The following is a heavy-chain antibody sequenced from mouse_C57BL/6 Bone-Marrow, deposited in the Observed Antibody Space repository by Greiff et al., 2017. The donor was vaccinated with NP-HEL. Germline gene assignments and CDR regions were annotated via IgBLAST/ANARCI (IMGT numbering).Heavy chain of an antibody. D-gene: IGHD4-1*01. CDR2: ISDGGSYT. Sequence: DVKLVESGGGLVKPGGSLKLSCAASGFTFSSYAMSWVRQTPEKRLEWVATISDGGSYTYYPDNVKGRFTIARDNAKNNLYLQRSHLKSEDTAMYYCAREPGTRAMDYWGQGTSVTVSS. V-gene: IGHV5-4*01. J-gene: IGHJ4*01. CDR1: GFTFSSYA. CDR3: AREPGTRAMDY.